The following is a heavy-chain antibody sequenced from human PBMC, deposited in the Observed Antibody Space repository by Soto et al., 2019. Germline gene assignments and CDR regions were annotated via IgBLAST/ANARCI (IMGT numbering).Heavy chain of an antibody. CDR1: GGSISSSSYY. Sequence: SETLSLTCTVSGGSISSSSYYWGWIRQPPGKGLEWIGSIYYSGSTYYNPSLKSRVTISVDTSKNQFSLKLSSVTAADTAVYYCARSGYSSPGRGIFDYWGQGTLVTVSS. CDR2: IYYSGST. J-gene: IGHJ4*02. CDR3: ARSGYSSPGRGIFDY. V-gene: IGHV4-39*01. D-gene: IGHD6-13*01.